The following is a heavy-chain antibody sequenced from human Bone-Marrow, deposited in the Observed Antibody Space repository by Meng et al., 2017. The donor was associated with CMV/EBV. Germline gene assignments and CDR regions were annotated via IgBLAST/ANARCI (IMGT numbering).Heavy chain of an antibody. CDR1: GSTFSSYA. CDR2: ISGSGGST. J-gene: IGHJ6*02. V-gene: IGHV3-23*01. CDR3: AKVQRELLWFGELLLIGMDV. D-gene: IGHD3-10*01. Sequence: GESLKISCAASGSTFSSYAMSWVRQAPGKGLEWVSAISGSGGSTYYADSVKGRFTISRDNSKNTLYLQMNSLRAEDTAVYYCAKVQRELLWFGELLLIGMDVWGQGTTVTVSS.